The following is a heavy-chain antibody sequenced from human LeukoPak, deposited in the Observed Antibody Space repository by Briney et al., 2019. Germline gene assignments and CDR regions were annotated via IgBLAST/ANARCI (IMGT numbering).Heavy chain of an antibody. Sequence: SETLSLTCTVSGGSISNYYWTWIRQPPGKGLQWIAYICYSGGTDYNPSLKSRVTMSVDTSKNQFSLRLSSVTATDTAVYYCARGYGYNPYWGQGTLVTVSS. CDR2: ICYSGGT. D-gene: IGHD5-24*01. V-gene: IGHV4-59*08. CDR3: ARGYGYNPY. CDR1: GGSISNYY. J-gene: IGHJ4*02.